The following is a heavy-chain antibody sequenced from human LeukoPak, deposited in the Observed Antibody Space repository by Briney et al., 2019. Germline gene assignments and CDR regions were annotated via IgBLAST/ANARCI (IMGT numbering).Heavy chain of an antibody. D-gene: IGHD7-27*01. J-gene: IGHJ4*02. CDR3: ARGANWGSPDY. Sequence: SQTLSLTCTVSGGSISSGDYYWSWIRQHPGKGLEWIGYIYYSRSTYYNPSLKSRVTISLDASKNQFSLKLSSVTAADTAVYYCARGANWGSPDYWGQGTLVTVSS. V-gene: IGHV4-31*03. CDR1: GGSISSGDYY. CDR2: IYYSRST.